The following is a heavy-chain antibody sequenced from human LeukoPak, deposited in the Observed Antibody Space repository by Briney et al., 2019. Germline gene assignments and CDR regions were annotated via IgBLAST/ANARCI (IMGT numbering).Heavy chain of an antibody. V-gene: IGHV4-59*01. J-gene: IGHJ4*03. Sequence: SETLSLTCSVSGDSINNYYWNWIRQPPGKGLEWIGYIYYSGSTRYNPSLQSRVTMSIGTSKNQFSLKLSSVTAADTAVYYCARDRAAAGYFDYWGQGTLVTVSS. D-gene: IGHD6-13*01. CDR1: GDSINNYY. CDR2: IYYSGST. CDR3: ARDRAAAGYFDY.